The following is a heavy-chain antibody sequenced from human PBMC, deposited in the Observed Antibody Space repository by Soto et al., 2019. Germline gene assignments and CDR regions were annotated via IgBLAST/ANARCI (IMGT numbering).Heavy chain of an antibody. Sequence: QVQLQESGPGLVKPSQTLSLTCTVSGGSISSGGYYWSWIRQHPGKGLEWIGYIYYSGSTYYNPSLKSRVTISVDTSKNQFSLKLSSVTAADTAVYYCAMTGEDMAAAGTTDFQHWGQGTLVTVSS. CDR1: GGSISSGGYY. CDR3: AMTGEDMAAAGTTDFQH. V-gene: IGHV4-31*03. J-gene: IGHJ1*01. D-gene: IGHD6-13*01. CDR2: IYYSGST.